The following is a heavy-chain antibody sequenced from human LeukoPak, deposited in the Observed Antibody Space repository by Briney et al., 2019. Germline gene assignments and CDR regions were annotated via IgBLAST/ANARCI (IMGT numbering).Heavy chain of an antibody. CDR1: GFTFSNYG. J-gene: IGHJ4*02. CDR2: IGVSGNT. Sequence: GGSLRLSCAVSGFTFSNYGMSWVRQAPGKGLEWVSVIGVSGNTFYADSVKGRFTISRDNSKNTLYLQMNSLRAEDTAVYYCAKDVTNYYDRLDYWGQGTLVTVSS. CDR3: AKDVTNYYDRLDY. V-gene: IGHV3-23*01. D-gene: IGHD3-22*01.